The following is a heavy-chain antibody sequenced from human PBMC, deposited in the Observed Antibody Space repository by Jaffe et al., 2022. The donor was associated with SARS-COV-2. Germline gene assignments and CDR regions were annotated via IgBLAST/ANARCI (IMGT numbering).Heavy chain of an antibody. CDR3: ARDSGYYYGDYVGHAFDI. Sequence: QVQLVESGGGVVQPGRSLRLSCAASGFTFSSYGMHWVRQAPGKGLEWVAVIWYDGSNKYYADSVKGRFTISRDNSKNTLYLQMNSLRAEDTAVYYCARDSGYYYGDYVGHAFDIWGQGTMVTVSS. J-gene: IGHJ3*02. CDR2: IWYDGSNK. CDR1: GFTFSSYG. V-gene: IGHV3-33*01. D-gene: IGHD4-17*01.